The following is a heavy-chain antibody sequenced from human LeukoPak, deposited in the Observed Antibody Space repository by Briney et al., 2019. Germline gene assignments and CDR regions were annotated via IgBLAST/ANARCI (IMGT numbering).Heavy chain of an antibody. Sequence: GSLRLSCVASGFIFSNYEMNWVRQTPGKGLEWVSYISDHGKSRNYVDSVKGRFAISRDNAKNSLYLQMNSLRVEDTAVYFCARARIAAPLLDYWGQGSLVTVSS. D-gene: IGHD6-13*01. J-gene: IGHJ4*02. CDR1: GFIFSNYE. CDR2: ISDHGKSR. CDR3: ARARIAAPLLDY. V-gene: IGHV3-48*03.